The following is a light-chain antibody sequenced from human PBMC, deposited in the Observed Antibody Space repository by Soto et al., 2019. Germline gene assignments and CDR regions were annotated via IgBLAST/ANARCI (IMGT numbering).Light chain of an antibody. CDR3: QSYDSSLSGSRV. Sequence: QSVLTQRPSLSGAPGQRVTISCTGSSSNIGAGYDVPGYQQLPGTAPKLLIYGNSNRPSGVPDRFSGSKSGTSASLAITGLQAEDEADYYCQSYDSSLSGSRVFGGGTKLTVL. CDR1: SSNIGAGYD. V-gene: IGLV1-40*01. CDR2: GNS. J-gene: IGLJ3*02.